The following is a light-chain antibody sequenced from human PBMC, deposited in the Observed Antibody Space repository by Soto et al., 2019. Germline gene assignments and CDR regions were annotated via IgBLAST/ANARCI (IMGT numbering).Light chain of an antibody. Sequence: EIVMTQSPVTLSVSPGERATLSCRASQNISRSLAWYQQKPGQGPSLLIYGTSTRAGGVPARFSGGGSGTDFTLTISSLEPEDFAVYYCQQRSNRPTFGQGTKVDIK. CDR3: QQRSNRPT. CDR1: QNISRS. J-gene: IGKJ1*01. V-gene: IGKV3-15*01. CDR2: GTS.